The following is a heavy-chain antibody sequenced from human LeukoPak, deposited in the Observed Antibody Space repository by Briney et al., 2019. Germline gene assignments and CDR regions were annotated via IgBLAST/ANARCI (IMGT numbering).Heavy chain of an antibody. CDR3: ATTYPYCSSASCYKYYFDY. Sequence: SETLSLTCTVSGGSISSYYWSWIRQPPGKGLEWIGRIHYSGRTYYNSSLKSRVTISVDTSKNQFSLKLNSVTAADTAVYYCATTYPYCSSASCYKYYFDYWGQGTLVTVS. CDR1: GGSISSYY. D-gene: IGHD2-2*02. CDR2: IHYSGRT. J-gene: IGHJ4*02. V-gene: IGHV4-59*05.